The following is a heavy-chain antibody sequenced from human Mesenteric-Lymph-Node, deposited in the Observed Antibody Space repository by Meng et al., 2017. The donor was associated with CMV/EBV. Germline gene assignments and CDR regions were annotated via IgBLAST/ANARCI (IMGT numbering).Heavy chain of an antibody. J-gene: IGHJ4*02. V-gene: IGHV1-46*01. CDR2: INPGGGST. CDR3: ARGSSQGATILY. CDR1: GYTFTSYY. Sequence: ASVKVSCKASGYTFTSYYMHWVRQAPGQGLEWMGIINPGGGSTNYAQKFQGRVTMTRDTSTSTVYMELSSLRSEDTAVYYCARGSSQGATILYWGQGALVTVSS. D-gene: IGHD1-26*01.